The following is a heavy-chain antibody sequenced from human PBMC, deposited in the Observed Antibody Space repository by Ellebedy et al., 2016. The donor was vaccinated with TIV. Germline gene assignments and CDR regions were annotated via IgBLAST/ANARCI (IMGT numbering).Heavy chain of an antibody. CDR3: ATEEIVGADWFFDY. V-gene: IGHV1-46*01. D-gene: IGHD1-26*01. CDR2: INPSSGNS. Sequence: AASVKVSCKASGYTFTFYFMHWARQAPGQGLEWMGIINPSSGNSTYAQKFQGRVTMTEDTSTDTAYMELSSLRSEDTAIYYCATEEIVGADWFFDYWGQGTLVTVSS. J-gene: IGHJ4*02. CDR1: GYTFTFYF.